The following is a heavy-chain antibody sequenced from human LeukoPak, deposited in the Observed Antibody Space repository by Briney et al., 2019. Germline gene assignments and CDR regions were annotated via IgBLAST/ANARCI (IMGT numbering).Heavy chain of an antibody. V-gene: IGHV1-18*01. J-gene: IGHJ5*02. CDR2: ISPYNGNT. Sequence: ASVKVSCKASGYTFNTYGVTWVRQAPGQGLEWMGWISPYNGNTNYAQKLQGRVTITADISTSTAYMELSSLRSEDTAVYFCARDNMLRGVVHWFDPWGQGTLVTVSS. D-gene: IGHD3-10*01. CDR3: ARDNMLRGVVHWFDP. CDR1: GYTFNTYG.